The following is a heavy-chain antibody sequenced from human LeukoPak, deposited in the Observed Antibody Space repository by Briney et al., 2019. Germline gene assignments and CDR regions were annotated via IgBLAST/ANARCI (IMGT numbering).Heavy chain of an antibody. Sequence: PGGSLRLSCAASGFTFSSYGMHWVRQAPGKGLEWVAFIRYDGSNKYYADSVKGRFTISRDNSKNTLYLQMNSLRAEDTAVYYCAKGQEQWLVLGEWFDPWGQGTLVTVSS. CDR2: IRYDGSNK. CDR3: AKGQEQWLVLGEWFDP. D-gene: IGHD6-19*01. J-gene: IGHJ5*02. V-gene: IGHV3-30*02. CDR1: GFTFSSYG.